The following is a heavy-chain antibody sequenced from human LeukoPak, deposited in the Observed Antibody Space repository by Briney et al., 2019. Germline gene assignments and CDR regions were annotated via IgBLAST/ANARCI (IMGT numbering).Heavy chain of an antibody. CDR1: GFTFSSHA. D-gene: IGHD5-24*01. CDR3: AKGDWPINY. CDR2: ISGGSDFI. V-gene: IGHV3-23*01. J-gene: IGHJ4*02. Sequence: GGSLRLSCAASGFTFSSHAMSWVCQAPGKGLEWVSYISGGSDFIYYTDSVKGRFTISRDNSKNSLYMEMNNLRADDTAVYYCAKGDWPINYWGQGTLVTVSS.